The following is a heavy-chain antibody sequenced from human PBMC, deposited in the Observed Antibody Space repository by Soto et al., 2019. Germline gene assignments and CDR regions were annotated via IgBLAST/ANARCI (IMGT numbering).Heavy chain of an antibody. CDR1: GYTFTSYG. Sequence: QVQLVQSGAEVKKPGASVKVSCKASGYTFTSYGISWVRQAPGQGLEWMGWISAYNGNTNYAQKLQGRVTMTTDTSTSTAYMELKSLRSDDTAVYYCARVYRITMVRGELSEYWGQGTLVTVSS. D-gene: IGHD3-10*01. J-gene: IGHJ4*02. CDR3: ARVYRITMVRGELSEY. CDR2: ISAYNGNT. V-gene: IGHV1-18*01.